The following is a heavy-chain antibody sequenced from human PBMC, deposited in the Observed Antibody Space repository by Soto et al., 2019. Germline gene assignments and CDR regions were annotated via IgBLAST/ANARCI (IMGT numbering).Heavy chain of an antibody. CDR2: TSYDGSDK. V-gene: IGHV3-30*19. D-gene: IGHD3-16*01. Sequence: QVQLVESGGGVVQPGTSLGVSCVGSGFTFRSYVIHWVRQAPGKGLEWVALTSYDGSDKYYGDSVRGRFTISRDNSRNTVDLQMDSLRLEDTALYYCARGGTTGGLDVWGQGTLVSVSS. CDR1: GFTFRSYV. CDR3: ARGGTTGGLDV. J-gene: IGHJ1*01.